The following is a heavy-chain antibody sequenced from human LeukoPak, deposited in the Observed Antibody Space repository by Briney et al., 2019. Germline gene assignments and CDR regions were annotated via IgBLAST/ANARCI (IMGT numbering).Heavy chain of an antibody. CDR1: GFTFSSYG. Sequence: GGSLRLSCAASGFTFSSYGMHWVRQAPGKGLEWVEVIWYDGSNKYYADSVKGGFTISRDNSKNTLYLQMNSLRAEDTAVYYCAKDRSDYDSSGYETYYFDYWGQGTLVTVSS. D-gene: IGHD3-22*01. CDR3: AKDRSDYDSSGYETYYFDY. J-gene: IGHJ4*02. CDR2: IWYDGSNK. V-gene: IGHV3-33*06.